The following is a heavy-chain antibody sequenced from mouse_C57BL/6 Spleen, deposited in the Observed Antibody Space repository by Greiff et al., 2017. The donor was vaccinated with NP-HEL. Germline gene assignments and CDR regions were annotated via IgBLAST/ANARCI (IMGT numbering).Heavy chain of an antibody. J-gene: IGHJ4*01. Sequence: EVKLMESGEGLVKPGGSLKLSCAASGFTFSSYAMSWVRQTPEKRLEWVAYISSGGDYIYYADTVKGRFTISRDNARNTLYLQMSSLKSEDTAMYYCTRDRGDYDYDEGLYAMDYWGQGTSVTVSS. D-gene: IGHD2-4*01. CDR2: ISSGGDYI. CDR3: TRDRGDYDYDEGLYAMDY. CDR1: GFTFSSYA. V-gene: IGHV5-9-1*02.